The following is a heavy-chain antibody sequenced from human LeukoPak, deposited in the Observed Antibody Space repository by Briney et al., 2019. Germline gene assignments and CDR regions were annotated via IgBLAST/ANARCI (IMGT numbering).Heavy chain of an antibody. CDR2: IYPGDSET. CDR1: GYNFISYW. V-gene: IGHV5-51*01. CDR3: ARNSLVGAPPAHPSYWYLDL. D-gene: IGHD1-26*01. J-gene: IGHJ2*01. Sequence: PGESLKISCRASGYNFISYWIGWVRQMPGKGLEWMGIIYPGDSETRYSPSFQGQVTISVDKSITTAYLQWSSLKASDTAIYYCARNSLVGAPPAHPSYWYLDLWGRGTLITVSS.